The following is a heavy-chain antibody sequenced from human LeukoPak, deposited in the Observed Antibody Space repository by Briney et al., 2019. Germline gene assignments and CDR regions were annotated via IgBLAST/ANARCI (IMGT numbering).Heavy chain of an antibody. V-gene: IGHV3-48*03. D-gene: IGHD3-10*01. CDR2: ISASGTIT. Sequence: PGGSLRLSCAASGFTFSSYEMNWVRQAPGKGLEWISYISASGTITHYADSVEGRFTISRDNAKNSLYLQMNSLRAEDTAVYYCASSGGSGSRVRGYYYYYYMDVWGKGTTVTISS. J-gene: IGHJ6*03. CDR3: ASSGGSGSRVRGYYYYYYMDV. CDR1: GFTFSSYE.